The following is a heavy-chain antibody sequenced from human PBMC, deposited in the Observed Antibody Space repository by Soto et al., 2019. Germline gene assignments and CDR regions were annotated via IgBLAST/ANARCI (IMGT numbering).Heavy chain of an antibody. V-gene: IGHV1-8*01. CDR3: ASRRCSGGSCYPFDP. J-gene: IGHJ5*02. CDR2: MNPNSGNT. D-gene: IGHD2-15*01. Sequence: QVQLVQSGAEVKKPGASVKVSCKASGYTFTSYDINWVRQATGQGLEWMGWMNPNSGNTGYAQKFQGRVTMTRNTSISTAYMELSSLRFEDTAVYYCASRRCSGGSCYPFDPWGQGTLVTVSS. CDR1: GYTFTSYD.